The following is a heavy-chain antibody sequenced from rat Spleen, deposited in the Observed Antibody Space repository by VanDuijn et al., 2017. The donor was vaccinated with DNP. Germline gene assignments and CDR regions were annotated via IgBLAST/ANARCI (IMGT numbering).Heavy chain of an antibody. CDR2: ISYDGGST. Sequence: EVQLVESGGGLVQPGRSLKLSCTASGFTFSDYYMAWVRQAPTKGLEWVAYISYDGGSTYYGDSVKGRFTISRANVKSTLYLQMNSLRSEDMATYYCARHVLPLRVWDYWGQGVMVTVSS. J-gene: IGHJ2*01. CDR3: ARHVLPLRVWDY. CDR1: GFTFSDYY. V-gene: IGHV5-22*01. D-gene: IGHD1-4*01.